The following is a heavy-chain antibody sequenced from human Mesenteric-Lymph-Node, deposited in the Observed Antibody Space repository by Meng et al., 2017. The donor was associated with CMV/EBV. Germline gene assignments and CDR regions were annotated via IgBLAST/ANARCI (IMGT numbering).Heavy chain of an antibody. CDR2: ISAYNGNT. J-gene: IGHJ4*02. CDR3: ARDLPRYCSSTSCYTSDY. D-gene: IGHD2-2*02. V-gene: IGHV1-18*01. CDR1: GYTFTSYG. Sequence: ASVKVSCKASGYTFTSYGISWVRQAPGQGLEGMGWISAYNGNTNYAQKLQGRVTMTTDTSTSTAYMELRSLRSDDTAVYYCARDLPRYCSSTSCYTSDYWGQGTLVTVSS.